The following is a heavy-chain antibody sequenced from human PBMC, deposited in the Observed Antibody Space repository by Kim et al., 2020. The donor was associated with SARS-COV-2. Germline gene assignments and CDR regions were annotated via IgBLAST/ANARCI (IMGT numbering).Heavy chain of an antibody. CDR2: ISKNGGTT. V-gene: IGHV3-64D*08. CDR1: GFIFSSYG. Sequence: GGSLRLSCSASGFIFSSYGLHWVRQAPGKGPEFVSAISKNGGTTYYADSVKGRFSISRDNSKITLYLQMSSLRAEDTAVSYCVKADNGGYDYWGQGTLVTVSS. J-gene: IGHJ4*02. CDR3: VKADNGGYDY. D-gene: IGHD4-17*01.